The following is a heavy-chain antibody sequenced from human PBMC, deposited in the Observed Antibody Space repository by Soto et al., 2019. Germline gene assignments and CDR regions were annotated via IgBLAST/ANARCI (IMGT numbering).Heavy chain of an antibody. CDR2: ISDSGAST. D-gene: IGHD4-17*01. V-gene: IGHV3-23*01. CDR3: AKMSGSTIRNADYDHPFDY. Sequence: EVQLLESGGGLVQPGGSLRLSCAASGFTFSRYAMSWVRQAPGKGLEWVSGISDSGASTFYAAAVKGRFTISRDNSKNTLYLQMKRLRVEDTAMYYCAKMSGSTIRNADYDHPFDYRGQGTLVTVSS. CDR1: GFTFSRYA. J-gene: IGHJ4*02.